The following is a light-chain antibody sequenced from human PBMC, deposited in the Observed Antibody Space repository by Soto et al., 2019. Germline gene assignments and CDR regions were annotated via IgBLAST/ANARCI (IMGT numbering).Light chain of an antibody. Sequence: DIQVTQSPSSLSASVGDSVTLSCQTSQRVDSYIHWYQHQSGKPPKLLIYAASTLQDGVPSRFSGGGSGTAFSLIITGLQPGDSATYYCQQTYTSGATFGQWTKV. CDR1: QRVDSY. V-gene: IGKV1-39*01. CDR2: AAS. CDR3: QQTYTSGAT. J-gene: IGKJ1*01.